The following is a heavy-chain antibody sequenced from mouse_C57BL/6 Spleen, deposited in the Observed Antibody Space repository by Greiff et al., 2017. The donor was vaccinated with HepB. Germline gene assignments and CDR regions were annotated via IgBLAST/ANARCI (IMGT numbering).Heavy chain of an antibody. V-gene: IGHV1-39*01. CDR3: ARGYGYVPWFAY. J-gene: IGHJ3*01. D-gene: IGHD2-2*01. CDR1: GYSFTDYN. CDR2: INPNYGTT. Sequence: EVKLMESGPELVKPGASVKISCKASGYSFTDYNMNWVKQSNGKSLEWIGVINPNYGTTSYNQKFKGKATLTVDQSSSTAYMQLNSLTSEDSAVYYCARGYGYVPWFAYWGQGTLVTVSA.